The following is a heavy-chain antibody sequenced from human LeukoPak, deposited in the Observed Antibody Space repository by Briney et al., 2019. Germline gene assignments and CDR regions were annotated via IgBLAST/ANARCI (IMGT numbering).Heavy chain of an antibody. CDR3: AREPQFWVDYGDYEYP. D-gene: IGHD4-17*01. Sequence: ASVRVSCKASGYTFTGYYMHWVRQAPGQGLEWMGRINPNSGGTNYAQKFQGRVTMTRDTSISTAYMELSRLGSDDTAVYYCAREPQFWVDYGDYEYPWGQGTLVTVSS. CDR2: INPNSGGT. V-gene: IGHV1-2*06. J-gene: IGHJ5*02. CDR1: GYTFTGYY.